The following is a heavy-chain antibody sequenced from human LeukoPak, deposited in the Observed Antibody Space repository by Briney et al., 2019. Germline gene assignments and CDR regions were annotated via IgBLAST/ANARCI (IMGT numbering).Heavy chain of an antibody. CDR3: ARRVVVVAANDKSDAFDM. CDR1: GGSISSYY. V-gene: IGHV4-59*01. Sequence: PSQTLSLTCTVSGGSISSYYWSWIRQPPGEGLEWIGYIYYSGSTNYNPSLKSRVTISLDTSKNQFSLKLSSVTAADTAVYYSARRVVVVAANDKSDAFDMWGQGTVVTVSS. D-gene: IGHD2-15*01. CDR2: IYYSGST. J-gene: IGHJ3*02.